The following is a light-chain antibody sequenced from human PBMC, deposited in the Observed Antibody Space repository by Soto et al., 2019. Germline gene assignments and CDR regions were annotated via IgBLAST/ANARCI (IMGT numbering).Light chain of an antibody. CDR3: QSYDSSLSVV. Sequence: QSVLTQPPSVSGAPGQRVTISCTGSSSNIGAGYDVHWYQHLPGTAPKLLIYGNNNRPTGVPDRFSRSKSGTSASLAITGLQAEDEADYYCQSYDSSLSVVFGGGTQLTVL. V-gene: IGLV1-40*01. CDR2: GNN. J-gene: IGLJ2*01. CDR1: SSNIGAGYD.